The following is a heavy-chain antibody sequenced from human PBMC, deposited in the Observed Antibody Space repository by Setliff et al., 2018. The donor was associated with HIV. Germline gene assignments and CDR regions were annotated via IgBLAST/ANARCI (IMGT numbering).Heavy chain of an antibody. J-gene: IGHJ4*02. CDR2: IYSGGST. Sequence: GGSLRLSCAASGFTVSSNYMTWVRQAPGKGLEWVSVIYSGGSTYYADSVKGRFTIYRDNSKNTLYLQMNSLRAEDTSVYYCARVGLVQLERRGLNYFDYWGQGTLVTVSS. CDR3: ARVGLVQLERRGLNYFDY. D-gene: IGHD1-1*01. CDR1: GFTVSSNY. V-gene: IGHV3-66*01.